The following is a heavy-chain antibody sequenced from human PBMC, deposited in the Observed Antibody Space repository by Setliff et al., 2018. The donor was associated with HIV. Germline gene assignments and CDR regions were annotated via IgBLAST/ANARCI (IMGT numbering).Heavy chain of an antibody. V-gene: IGHV4-61*09. CDR1: GGSISSGSYY. Sequence: PSETLSLTCTVSGGSISSGSYYWSWIRQPAGKGLEWIGQIHTSGSTNYNPSLESRVIILVDTSKNQFSLKLTSVNAADTGMCYCARRTFGSGRIDPWGQGTLVTVSS. D-gene: IGHD1-26*01. J-gene: IGHJ5*02. CDR3: ARRTFGSGRIDP. CDR2: IHTSGST.